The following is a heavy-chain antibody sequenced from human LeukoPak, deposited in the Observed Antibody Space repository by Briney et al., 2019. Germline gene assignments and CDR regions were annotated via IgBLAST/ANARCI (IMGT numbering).Heavy chain of an antibody. CDR1: GFTFSTYA. CDR3: AVDYDSSGYFDY. D-gene: IGHD3-22*01. Sequence: GGSLRLSCSASGFTFSTYAMHWVRQAPGKGLEYVSAISSNGGSTYYADSVQGRFTISRDNSKNTLYLQMNSLRAEDTAVYYCAVDYDSSGYFDYWGQGTLVTVSS. J-gene: IGHJ4*02. CDR2: ISSNGGST. V-gene: IGHV3-64*04.